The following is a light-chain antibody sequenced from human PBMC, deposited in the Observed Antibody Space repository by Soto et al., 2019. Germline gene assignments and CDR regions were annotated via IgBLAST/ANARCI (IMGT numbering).Light chain of an antibody. J-gene: IGKJ2*01. V-gene: IGKV3-20*01. Sequence: EIVLTQSPGTLSLSPGERATLSCRACRSVSSTYLAWYQQKPGQAPRLLIYGASSRATGIPDRFSGSGSGTDFTLTISRLEPEDFAVYYCQQYGSSPPYTFGQGTKLEIK. CDR2: GAS. CDR3: QQYGSSPPYT. CDR1: RSVSSTY.